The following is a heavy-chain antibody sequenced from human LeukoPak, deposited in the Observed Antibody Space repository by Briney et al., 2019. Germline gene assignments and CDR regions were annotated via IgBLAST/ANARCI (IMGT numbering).Heavy chain of an antibody. V-gene: IGHV1-46*01. J-gene: IGHJ6*02. D-gene: IGHD6-13*01. Sequence: AASVNVSCKASGYTFTSYYMHWVRQAPGQGLEWMGIINPSGGSTSYAQKFQGRVTMTRDTSTSTVYMELSSLRSEDTAVYYCARGAAAGLDYYYYYGMDVWGQGTTVTVSS. CDR2: INPSGGST. CDR1: GYTFTSYY. CDR3: ARGAAAGLDYYYYYGMDV.